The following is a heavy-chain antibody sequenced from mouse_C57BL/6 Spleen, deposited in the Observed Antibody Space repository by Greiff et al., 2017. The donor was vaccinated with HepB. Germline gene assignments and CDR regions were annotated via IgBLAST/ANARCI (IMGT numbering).Heavy chain of an antibody. J-gene: IGHJ3*01. V-gene: IGHV3-6*01. CDR1: GYSITSGYY. D-gene: IGHD1-1*01. Sequence: VQLQQSGPGLVKPSQSLSLTCSVTGYSITSGYYWNWIRQFPGNKLEWMGYISYDGSNNYNPSLKNRISITRDTSKNQFFLKLNSVTTEDTATYYCAREDPLYYGSSYDWGQGTLVTVSA. CDR3: AREDPLYYGSSYD. CDR2: ISYDGSN.